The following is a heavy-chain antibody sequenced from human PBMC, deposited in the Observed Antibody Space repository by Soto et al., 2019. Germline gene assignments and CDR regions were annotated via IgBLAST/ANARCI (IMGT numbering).Heavy chain of an antibody. V-gene: IGHV3-53*05. CDR1: GFTVSSNY. CDR3: AKDMGAAAIDY. J-gene: IGHJ4*02. D-gene: IGHD6-13*01. CDR2: IYSGGST. Sequence: GGSLRLSCAASGFTVSSNYMSWVRQAPGKGLEWVSVIYSGGSTYYADSVKGRFTISRDNAKNSLFLQMNSLRVEDTALYYCAKDMGAAAIDYWGQGTLVTVSS.